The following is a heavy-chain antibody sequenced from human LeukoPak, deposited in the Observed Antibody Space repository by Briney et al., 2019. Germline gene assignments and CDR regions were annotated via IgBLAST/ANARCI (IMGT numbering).Heavy chain of an antibody. CDR1: GFTFSSYA. V-gene: IGHV3-30-3*01. CDR2: ISYDGSNK. D-gene: IGHD3-10*01. Sequence: GGSLRLSCAASGFTFSSYAMHWVRQAPGKGLEWVAVISYDGSNKYYADSVKGRVTISRDNSRNTLYLQMNSLRAEDTAVYYCAKESGYYGPNWFDPWGQGTLVTVSS. J-gene: IGHJ5*02. CDR3: AKESGYYGPNWFDP.